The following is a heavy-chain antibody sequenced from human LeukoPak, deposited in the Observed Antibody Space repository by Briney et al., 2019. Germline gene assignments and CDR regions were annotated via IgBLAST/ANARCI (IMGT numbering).Heavy chain of an antibody. CDR1: GGSISSYY. J-gene: IGHJ5*02. Sequence: PSETLSLTCTISGGSISSYYWSWIRQPAPKGLGWTGRIYTRGSTNHTTSLTCRVTMSVHTSKNQFSLQLSSEPAADPAVYYCARSSSCQYNWFDPWAQGTLVTVSS. V-gene: IGHV4-4*07. CDR3: ARSSSCQYNWFDP. D-gene: IGHD6-13*01. CDR2: IYTRGST.